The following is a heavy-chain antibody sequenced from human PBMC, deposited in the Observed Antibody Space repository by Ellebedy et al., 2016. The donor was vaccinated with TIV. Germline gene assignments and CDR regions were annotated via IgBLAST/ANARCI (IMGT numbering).Heavy chain of an antibody. D-gene: IGHD1-26*01. Sequence: GESLKISCAASGFSFSNYNMNWVRQAPGTGLEWVSCISIGSSTIYYADSVKGRFTISRDNAKNSLYLQMNSLRDDDMAVNYCEGFPKVRKAREVGWYDAWGRGTLVTVSS. J-gene: IGHJ5*02. CDR1: GFSFSNYN. CDR2: ISIGSSTI. V-gene: IGHV3-48*02. CDR3: EGFPKVRKAREVGWYDA.